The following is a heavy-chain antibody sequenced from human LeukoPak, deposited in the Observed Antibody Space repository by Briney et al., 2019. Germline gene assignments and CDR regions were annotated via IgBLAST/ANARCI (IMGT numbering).Heavy chain of an antibody. CDR3: AKGHDGIAVAGTWFDY. V-gene: IGHV3-9*01. CDR1: GFTFDDYA. Sequence: PGRSLRLSCAASGFTFDDYAMHWVRQAPGKGLEWGSGISWNSGRIGYADSVKGRFTISRDNAKNSLYLQMNSLRAEDTALYYCAKGHDGIAVAGTWFDYWGQGTLVTVSS. J-gene: IGHJ4*02. CDR2: ISWNSGRI. D-gene: IGHD6-19*01.